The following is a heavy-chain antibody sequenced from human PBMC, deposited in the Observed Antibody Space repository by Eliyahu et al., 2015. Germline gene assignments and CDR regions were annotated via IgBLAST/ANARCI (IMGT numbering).Heavy chain of an antibody. V-gene: IGHV4-31*03. J-gene: IGHJ5*02. CDR3: ARLPGGELLHSWFDP. D-gene: IGHD3-16*01. CDR1: GGSINXDGNY. CDR2: IYYSGYT. Sequence: QVQLQESGPGLVKSSQALXLTCTVSGGSINXDGNYWXWFRQHPGKGLEWIGYIYYSGYTYYNPSLKSRVTISVDTSKNQFSLRLSSVTAADTAVYYCARLPGGELLHSWFDPWGQGTLVTVSS.